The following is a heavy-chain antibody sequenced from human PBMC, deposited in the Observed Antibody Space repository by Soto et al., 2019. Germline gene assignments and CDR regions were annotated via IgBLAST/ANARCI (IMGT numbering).Heavy chain of an antibody. D-gene: IGHD3-16*01. CDR2: ISYSGST. Sequence: SETLSLTCTVSGGSISNYYWTWIRQPPGKGLEWIGYISYSGSTNYNPSLKSRVTISLDTSNKQFSLKLSSVTAADTAVYYCARGSDGDYSDYWGQGTLVTVSS. CDR3: ARGSDGDYSDY. CDR1: GGSISNYY. V-gene: IGHV4-59*01. J-gene: IGHJ4*02.